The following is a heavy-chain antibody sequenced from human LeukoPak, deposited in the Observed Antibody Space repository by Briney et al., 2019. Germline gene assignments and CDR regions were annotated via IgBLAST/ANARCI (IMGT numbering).Heavy chain of an antibody. CDR2: ISAYNGNT. CDR1: GYTFTSYG. J-gene: IGHJ6*02. V-gene: IGHV1-18*01. D-gene: IGHD3-9*01. CDR3: ARDRGSRYFDWLYYYYGMDV. Sequence: ASVKVSCKASGYTFTSYGISWVRQAPGQGLEWMGWISAYNGNTNYAQKLQGRVTMTTDTSTSTANMELRSLRSDDTAVYYCARDRGSRYFDWLYYYYGMDVWGQGTTVTVSS.